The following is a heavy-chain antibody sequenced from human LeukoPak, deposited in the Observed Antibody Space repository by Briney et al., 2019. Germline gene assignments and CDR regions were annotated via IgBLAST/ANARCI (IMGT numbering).Heavy chain of an antibody. D-gene: IGHD2-15*01. CDR3: ARDLYCSGATCFYGFDI. CDR1: GGSISSYY. Sequence: SETLSLTCTVSGGSISSYYWSWIRQPAGKELEWIGRIYISGSTNYNPSLKSRVTMSVDTSKNQFSLKLSSVTAADTALYYCARDLYCSGATCFYGFDIWGQGTTVTVAS. CDR2: IYISGST. V-gene: IGHV4-4*07. J-gene: IGHJ3*02.